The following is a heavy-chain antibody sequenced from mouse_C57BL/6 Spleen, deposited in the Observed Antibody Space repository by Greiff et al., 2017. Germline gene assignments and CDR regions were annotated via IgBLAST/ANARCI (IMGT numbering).Heavy chain of an antibody. V-gene: IGHV1-22*01. J-gene: IGHJ2*01. Sequence: EVQLQQSGPELVKPGASVKMSCKASGYTFTDYNMHWVKQSHGKSLEWIGYINPNNGGTSYNQKFKGKATLTVNKSSSTAYMELRSLTSEDSAVYYCARWGYGSSPYFDYWGQGTTLTVSS. D-gene: IGHD1-1*01. CDR3: ARWGYGSSPYFDY. CDR1: GYTFTDYN. CDR2: INPNNGGT.